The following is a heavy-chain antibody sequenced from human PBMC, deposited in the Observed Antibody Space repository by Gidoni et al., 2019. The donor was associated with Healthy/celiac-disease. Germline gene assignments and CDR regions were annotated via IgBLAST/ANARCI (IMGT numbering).Heavy chain of an antibody. CDR3: ARELRYCSGGSCYRPTDYYYGMDV. Sequence: EVQLVESGGGLVQPGGSLRLSCAASGFHFSSYDMHWVRQATGNGREGVSAIGTAGDTYYPGSVKGRFTISRENAKNSLYFQMNSLRAGDTAVYYCARELRYCSGGSCYRPTDYYYGMDVWGQGTTVTVSS. CDR2: IGTAGDT. D-gene: IGHD2-15*01. J-gene: IGHJ6*02. V-gene: IGHV3-13*01. CDR1: GFHFSSYD.